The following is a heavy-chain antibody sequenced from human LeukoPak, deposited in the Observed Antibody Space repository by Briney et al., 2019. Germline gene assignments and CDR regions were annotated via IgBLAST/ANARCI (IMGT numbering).Heavy chain of an antibody. J-gene: IGHJ5*02. V-gene: IGHV4-34*01. CDR3: ATLKGVVPAARKVRNWFDP. CDR1: GGSFSGYY. Sequence: SETLSLTCAVYGGSFSGYYWSWIRQPPGKGLEWIGEINHSGSTNYNPSLTSRVTISVDTSKNQFSLKLSSVTAADTAVYYCATLKGVVPAARKVRNWFDPWGQGTLVTVSS. D-gene: IGHD2-2*01. CDR2: INHSGST.